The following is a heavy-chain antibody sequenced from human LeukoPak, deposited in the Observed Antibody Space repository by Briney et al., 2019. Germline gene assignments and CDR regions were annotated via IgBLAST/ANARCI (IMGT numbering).Heavy chain of an antibody. CDR3: ARESTEDRPGS. CDR2: IWHDGSNK. V-gene: IGHV3-33*01. D-gene: IGHD5/OR15-5a*01. J-gene: IGHJ5*02. Sequence: GGSLRLSCAASGFTFSNYGMHWVRQAPGKGLEWVAIIWHDGSNKYHADSVEGRFTISRDDAKNSLFLQMNSLRAEDTAVYYCARESTEDRPGSWGQGTLVTVSS. CDR1: GFTFSNYG.